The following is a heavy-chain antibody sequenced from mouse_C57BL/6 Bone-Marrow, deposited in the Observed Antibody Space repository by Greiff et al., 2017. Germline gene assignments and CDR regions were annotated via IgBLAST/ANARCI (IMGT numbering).Heavy chain of an antibody. D-gene: IGHD3-2*02. Sequence: QVQLKQSGAELVRPGASVKLSCKASGYTFTDYYINWVKQRPGQGLEWIARIYPGSGNTYYNEKFKGKATLTAEKSSSTSYMQLSSLTSEDSAVYFCASRDSSGYWFAYWGQGTLVTVSA. CDR2: IYPGSGNT. J-gene: IGHJ3*01. CDR1: GYTFTDYY. CDR3: ASRDSSGYWFAY. V-gene: IGHV1-76*01.